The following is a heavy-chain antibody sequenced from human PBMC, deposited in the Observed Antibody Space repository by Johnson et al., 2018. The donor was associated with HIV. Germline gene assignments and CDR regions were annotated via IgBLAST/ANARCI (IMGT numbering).Heavy chain of an antibody. Sequence: QVQLVESGGGVVQPGGSLRLSCAASGFTFSSYGMHWVRQAPGKGLEWVAFIRYDGSNKYYADSVKGRFTISRDNSKNTLYLQMNSLRAADTAVYYCARDWDAYAAFDIWGQGTMVTVSS. J-gene: IGHJ3*02. D-gene: IGHD1-26*01. V-gene: IGHV3-30*02. CDR3: ARDWDAYAAFDI. CDR2: IRYDGSNK. CDR1: GFTFSSYG.